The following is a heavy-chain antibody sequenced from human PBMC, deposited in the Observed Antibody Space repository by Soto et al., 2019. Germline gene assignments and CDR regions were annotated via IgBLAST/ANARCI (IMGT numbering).Heavy chain of an antibody. CDR3: ARSLQGPGAFDI. Sequence: EVQLVESGGGLVQPGGSLRLSCAASGLTFSSYWMHWVRQAPGKGLVWVSRINSDGSSTSYADSVKGRFTISRANAKNTLYLQMNSLRAEDTAVYYCARSLQGPGAFDIWGQGIMVTVSS. V-gene: IGHV3-74*01. CDR1: GLTFSSYW. J-gene: IGHJ3*02. CDR2: INSDGSST.